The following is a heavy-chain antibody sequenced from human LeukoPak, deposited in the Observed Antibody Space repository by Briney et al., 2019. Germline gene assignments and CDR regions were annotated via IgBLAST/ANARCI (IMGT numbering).Heavy chain of an antibody. CDR3: ARDPREGAADFDY. CDR1: GYSISSGYR. Sequence: SETLSLTCTVSGYSISSGYRWGWIRQPPGKGLEWIGSIYHSGSTYYNPSLKSRVTISVDTSKNQFSLKLSSVTTADTAVYYCARDPREGAADFDYWGQGTLVTVSS. CDR2: IYHSGST. V-gene: IGHV4-38-2*02. D-gene: IGHD6-13*01. J-gene: IGHJ4*02.